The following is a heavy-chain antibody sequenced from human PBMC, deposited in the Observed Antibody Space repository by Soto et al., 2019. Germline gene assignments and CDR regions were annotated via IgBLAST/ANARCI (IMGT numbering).Heavy chain of an antibody. V-gene: IGHV4-39*01. CDR2: IYYSGST. Sequence: QLQLQESGPGLVKPSETLSLTCTVSGGSISSSSYYWGWIRQPPGKGREWIGSIYYSGSTYYNPSLKSRGTISVDTSKNQFSLKLSSVTAADTAVYYCARLSGYDWDDYWGQGTLVTVSS. CDR1: GGSISSSSYY. J-gene: IGHJ4*02. D-gene: IGHD5-12*01. CDR3: ARLSGYDWDDY.